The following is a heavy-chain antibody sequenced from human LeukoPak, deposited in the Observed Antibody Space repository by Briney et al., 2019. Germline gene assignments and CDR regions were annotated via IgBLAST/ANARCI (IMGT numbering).Heavy chain of an antibody. Sequence: SETLSLTCTVSGGSISSGGYYWSWIRQTPGKGLEWIGEIYHSGTTNYSPSLKSRVTISVDKSKNQYSLNLSSVTAADTAVYYCARDPPRGYGMDVWGPGITVTVSS. V-gene: IGHV4-39*07. CDR2: IYHSGTT. CDR3: ARDPPRGYGMDV. CDR1: GGSISSGGYY. J-gene: IGHJ6*02.